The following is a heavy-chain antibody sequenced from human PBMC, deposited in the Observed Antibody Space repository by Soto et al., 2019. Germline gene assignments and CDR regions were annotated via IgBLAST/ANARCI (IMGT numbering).Heavy chain of an antibody. CDR1: GFTFSSYA. CDR3: AKGGNYDSSGYRIGYFDY. J-gene: IGHJ4*02. D-gene: IGHD3-22*01. CDR2: ISGSGGST. V-gene: IGHV3-23*01. Sequence: EVQLLESGGGLVQPGGSLRLSCAASGFTFSSYAMSWVRQAPGKGLEWVSAISGSGGSTYYADSVKGRFTISRDNSKNTLYLQMNSLRAEDTAVYYCAKGGNYDSSGYRIGYFDYWGQGTLVTVSS.